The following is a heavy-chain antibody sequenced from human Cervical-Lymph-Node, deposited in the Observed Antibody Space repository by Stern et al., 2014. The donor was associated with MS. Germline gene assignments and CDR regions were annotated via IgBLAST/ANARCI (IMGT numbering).Heavy chain of an antibody. CDR2: IIPIFATT. V-gene: IGHV1-69*01. CDR3: AREGIPGAGGTFDN. D-gene: IGHD1-26*01. J-gene: IGHJ4*02. CDR1: GGTFSSYT. Sequence: VQLVESGAEVKKPGSSVKVSCNVSGGTFSSYTLNWVRQAPGQGLDWMGGIIPIFATTNYPQRFQGKVTITADGSTSTTYLEVSSLTSEDTAVYYCAREGIPGAGGTFDNWGQGTLVIVSS.